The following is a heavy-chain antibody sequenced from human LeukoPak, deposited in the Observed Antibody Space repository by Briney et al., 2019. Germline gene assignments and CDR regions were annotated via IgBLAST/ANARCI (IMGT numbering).Heavy chain of an antibody. CDR2: IYYSGST. V-gene: IGHV4-39*01. CDR3: AVEGYYDSSGYYPATLFDY. CDR1: GGSISSSSYY. Sequence: SETLSLTCTVSGGSISSSSYYWGWIRQPPGKGLEWIRSIYYSGSTYYNPSLKSRVTISVDTSKNQFSLKLSSVTAADTAVYYCAVEGYYDSSGYYPATLFDYWGQGTLVTVSS. D-gene: IGHD3-22*01. J-gene: IGHJ4*02.